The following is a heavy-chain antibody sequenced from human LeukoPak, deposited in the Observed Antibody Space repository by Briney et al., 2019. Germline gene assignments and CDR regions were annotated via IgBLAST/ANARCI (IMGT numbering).Heavy chain of an antibody. J-gene: IGHJ5*02. CDR3: ARSAQPLRNWFDP. CDR1: GYSISSGYY. Sequence: SETLSLTCTVSGYSISSGYYWGWIRQPPGKGLEWIGSIYHSGSTYYNPSLKSRVTISVDTSKNQSSLKLSSVTAADTAVYYCARSAQPLRNWFDPWGQGTLVTVSS. D-gene: IGHD2-2*01. CDR2: IYHSGST. V-gene: IGHV4-38-2*02.